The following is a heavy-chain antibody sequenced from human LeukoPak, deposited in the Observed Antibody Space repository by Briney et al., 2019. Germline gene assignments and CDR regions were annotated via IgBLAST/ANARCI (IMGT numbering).Heavy chain of an antibody. Sequence: ACVKVSYKVSGYTFTRCALKGVPHPSGRGLEGVGYLNTHTGNPTYTQGLTGRYVFPLDTSVNTAYLDNSSLMAGDTAEFYCESALYYDILTGYYKLLDYWGQGTLVTVPS. CDR3: ESALYYDILTGYYKLLDY. J-gene: IGHJ4*02. D-gene: IGHD3-9*01. CDR1: GYTFTRCA. CDR2: LNTHTGNP. V-gene: IGHV7-4-1*02.